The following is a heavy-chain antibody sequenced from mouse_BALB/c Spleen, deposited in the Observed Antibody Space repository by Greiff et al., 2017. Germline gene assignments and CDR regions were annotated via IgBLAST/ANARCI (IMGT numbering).Heavy chain of an antibody. V-gene: IGHV5-6*01. CDR3: ARQGYDDYAMDY. J-gene: IGHJ4*01. D-gene: IGHD2-14*01. CDR2: ISSGGSYT. Sequence: VQLKQSGGDLVKPGGSLKLSCAASGFTFSSYGMSWVRQTPDKRLEWVATISSGGSYTYYPDSVKGRFTISRDNAKNTLYLQMSSLKSEDTAMYYCARQGYDDYAMDYWGQGTSVTVSS. CDR1: GFTFSSYG.